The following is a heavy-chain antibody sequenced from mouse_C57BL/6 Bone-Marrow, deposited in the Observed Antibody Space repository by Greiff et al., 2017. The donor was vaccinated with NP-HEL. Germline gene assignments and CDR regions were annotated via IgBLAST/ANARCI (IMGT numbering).Heavy chain of an antibody. CDR3: AREEGGIYYGNYYFDY. D-gene: IGHD2-1*01. V-gene: IGHV1-81*01. J-gene: IGHJ2*01. Sequence: QVQLQQSGAELARPGASVKLSCKASGYTFTSYGISWVKQRTGQGLEWIGEIYPRSGNTYYNEKFKGKATLTADKSSSTAYMELRSLTSEDSAVYFCAREEGGIYYGNYYFDYWGQGTTLTVSS. CDR1: GYTFTSYG. CDR2: IYPRSGNT.